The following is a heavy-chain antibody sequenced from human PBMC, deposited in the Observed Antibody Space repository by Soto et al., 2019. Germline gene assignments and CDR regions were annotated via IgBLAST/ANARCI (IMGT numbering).Heavy chain of an antibody. J-gene: IGHJ6*02. CDR3: ARVVRTTVTASEYNGMDV. D-gene: IGHD4-4*01. CDR2: IIPFIGTA. CDR1: GGTFSSYA. Sequence: QVQLVQSGAEVKKPGSSVTVSCKASGGTFSSYAISWVRQAPGQGLEWMGRIIPFIGTANYAQKFQGRVTITANESTSTAHMDLTSLRAGDTAGYYCARVVRTTVTASEYNGMDVWGEGTTGTFAS. V-gene: IGHV1-69*18.